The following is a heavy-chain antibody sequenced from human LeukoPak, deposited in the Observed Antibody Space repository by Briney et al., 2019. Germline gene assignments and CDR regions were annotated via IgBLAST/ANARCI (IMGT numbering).Heavy chain of an antibody. CDR1: GGSLSDQY. Sequence: SETLSLTCAVYGGSLSDQYWSWIRQPPGKGLEWIGEVNHSGSTKYNPSLKSRVTISVDTSKNQFSLNLGSVTAADTAVYYCARGCTVFDYWGQGTLVTVSS. D-gene: IGHD4-17*01. V-gene: IGHV4-34*01. J-gene: IGHJ4*02. CDR2: VNHSGST. CDR3: ARGCTVFDY.